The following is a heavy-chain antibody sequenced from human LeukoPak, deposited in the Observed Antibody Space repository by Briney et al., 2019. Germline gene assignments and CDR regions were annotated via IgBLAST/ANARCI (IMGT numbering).Heavy chain of an antibody. D-gene: IGHD5-12*01. V-gene: IGHV1-2*02. CDR3: ARGGGYSGYEFDH. Sequence: EASVKVSCKASGYTFTGYYMHWVRQAPGQGLEWMGWINPNSGGTNYAQKFQGRVTMTRDTSISTAYMELSRLRSDDTAVYYCARGGGYSGYEFDHWGQGTLVTVSS. J-gene: IGHJ5*02. CDR2: INPNSGGT. CDR1: GYTFTGYY.